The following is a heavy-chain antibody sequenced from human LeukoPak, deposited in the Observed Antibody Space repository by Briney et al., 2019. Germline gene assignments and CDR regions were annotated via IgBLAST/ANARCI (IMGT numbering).Heavy chain of an antibody. CDR1: GFTFSSYP. D-gene: IGHD3-16*01. V-gene: IGHV3-30*01. J-gene: IGHJ4*02. CDR3: AMDYYDINGYSRGWDH. Sequence: GGSLRLSCAASGFTFSSYPLHWIRQAPGKGLEWVAVTSSDERNEDYADSVKGRFTVSGDISKKTVYLQMNSLRAEDTAVYYCAMDYYDINGYSRGWDHWGRGTLVTVSS. CDR2: TSSDERNE.